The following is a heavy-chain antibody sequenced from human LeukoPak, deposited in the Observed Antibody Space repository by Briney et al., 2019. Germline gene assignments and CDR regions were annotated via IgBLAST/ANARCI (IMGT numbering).Heavy chain of an antibody. CDR3: ARVSGRGYSYGSFDY. CDR2: INPDSAGT. D-gene: IGHD5-18*01. V-gene: IGHV1-2*02. CDR1: GYTFTGYY. Sequence: ASVKVSCKASGYTFTGYYLHWVRPAPGPGLEWVGWINPDSAGTNYAQKFQGRVTMTRDTSISTVYMELWRLRSDDRAVYYCARVSGRGYSYGSFDYWGQGTLVTVSS. J-gene: IGHJ4*02.